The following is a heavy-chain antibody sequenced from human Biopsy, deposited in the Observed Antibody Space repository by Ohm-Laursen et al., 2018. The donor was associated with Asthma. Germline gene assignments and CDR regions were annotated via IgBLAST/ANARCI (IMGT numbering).Heavy chain of an antibody. CDR2: INSVFGTT. D-gene: IGHD2-2*01. CDR1: GGTFNTYV. J-gene: IGHJ4*02. Sequence: VKISCKSLGGTFNTYVIGRVRQAPGQGLEWMGGINSVFGTTTYPQKFQDRVTITADDSTSTVYMESSSLRSEDTAVYYCARKAGSCISRTCYSLDFWGQGTLVTVSS. V-gene: IGHV1-69*13. CDR3: ARKAGSCISRTCYSLDF.